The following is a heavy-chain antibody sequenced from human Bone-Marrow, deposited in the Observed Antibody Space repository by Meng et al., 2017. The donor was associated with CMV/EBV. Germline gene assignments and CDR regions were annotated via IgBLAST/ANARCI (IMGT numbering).Heavy chain of an antibody. CDR1: SVSGYY. D-gene: IGHD3-10*01. CDR3: ARVRGYYGSGSYYRQVYFDY. CDR2: INHSGST. V-gene: IGHV4-34*01. J-gene: IGHJ4*02. Sequence: SVSGYYWSWSRQPPGKGLEWIGEINHSGSTNYSPSRKSRVTISVDTSKNQFSLKLSSVTAADTAVYYCARVRGYYGSGSYYRQVYFDYWGQGTLVTVSS.